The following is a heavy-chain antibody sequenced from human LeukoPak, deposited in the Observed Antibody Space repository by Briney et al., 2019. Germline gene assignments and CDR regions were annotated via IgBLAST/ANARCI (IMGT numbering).Heavy chain of an antibody. CDR2: TYPGDSDT. CDR1: GYSFTSYW. CDR3: ARTEGLETDAFDI. D-gene: IGHD5-24*01. Sequence: GESLKISCKGSGYSFTSYWIGWVRQMPGKGLEWMGITYPGDSDTRYSPSFQGQVTISADKSISTAYLQWSSLKASDTAMHYCARTEGLETDAFDIWGQGTMVTVSS. V-gene: IGHV5-51*01. J-gene: IGHJ3*02.